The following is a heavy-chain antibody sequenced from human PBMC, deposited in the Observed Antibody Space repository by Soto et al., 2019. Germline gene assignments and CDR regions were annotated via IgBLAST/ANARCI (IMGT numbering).Heavy chain of an antibody. J-gene: IGHJ3*02. V-gene: IGHV3-15*01. CDR1: GFTFSNAW. D-gene: IGHD6-19*01. CDR2: IKSKTDGGTT. CDR3: THRIAVAPAGAFDI. Sequence: PGGSLRLSCADSGFTFSNAWMSWVRQAPGKGLEWVGRIKSKTDGGTTDYAAPVKGRFTISRDDSKNTLYLQMNSLKTEDTAVYYCTHRIAVAPAGAFDIWGQGTMVTVSS.